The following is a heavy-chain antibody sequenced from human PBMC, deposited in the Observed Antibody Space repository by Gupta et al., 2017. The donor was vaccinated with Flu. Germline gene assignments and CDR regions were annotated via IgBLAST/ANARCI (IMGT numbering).Heavy chain of an antibody. Sequence: EVQLLESGGGLVQPGGFLRLSCAASGFTFSNYAMSWLRQAPGKGLEWVSAISDSGGREHFADSVKGRFTISRDNPKNTVSLQMNSLSTDDTAVYYCARDSPSGTNDWFDPWGQGTLVTVSS. CDR3: ARDSPSGTNDWFDP. CDR1: GFTFSNYA. J-gene: IGHJ5*02. V-gene: IGHV3-23*01. CDR2: ISDSGGRE. D-gene: IGHD3-10*01.